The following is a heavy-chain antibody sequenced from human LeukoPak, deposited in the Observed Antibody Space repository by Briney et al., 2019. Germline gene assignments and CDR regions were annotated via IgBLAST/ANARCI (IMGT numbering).Heavy chain of an antibody. CDR1: GFTFSTYG. V-gene: IGHV3-23*01. CDR2: ISGRGDTT. D-gene: IGHD3-10*01. CDR3: AKDGPGAYYYGSGSYSVGYYMDV. Sequence: GGSLRLSCAGSGFTFSTYGMSWVRQAPGKGLEWVSRISGRGDTTNYADSVKGRFTISRDNARNSLYLQMNSLRAEDTAVYYCAKDGPGAYYYGSGSYSVGYYMDVWGKGTTVTISS. J-gene: IGHJ6*03.